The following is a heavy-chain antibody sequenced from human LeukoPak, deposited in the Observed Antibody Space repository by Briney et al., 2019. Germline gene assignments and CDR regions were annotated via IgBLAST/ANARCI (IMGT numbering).Heavy chain of an antibody. CDR1: GGSISSYN. CDR3: ARLTTVTSRWFDP. V-gene: IGHV4-59*01. J-gene: IGHJ5*02. CDR2: IYYSGST. Sequence: SGTLSLTCTASGGSISSYNWSWIRQPPGKGLDWIGYIYYSGSTNYNPSLKSRLTTSANTSNKHFSLQLSSVTTADTAAYYYARLTTVTSRWFDPWGQGTMVSVCS. D-gene: IGHD4-17*01.